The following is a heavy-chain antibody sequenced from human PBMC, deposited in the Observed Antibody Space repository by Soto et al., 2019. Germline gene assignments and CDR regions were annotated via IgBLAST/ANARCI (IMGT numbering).Heavy chain of an antibody. CDR3: AREGTPLRYFDWLLKHDAFDI. CDR1: GYTFTSYY. D-gene: IGHD3-9*01. V-gene: IGHV1-46*01. CDR2: INPSGGST. Sequence: ASVKVSCKASGYTFTSYYMHWVRQAPGQGLEWMGIINPSGGSTSYAQKFQGRVTMTRDTSTSTVYMELSSLRSEDTAVYYCAREGTPLRYFDWLLKHDAFDIWGQGTMVTVSS. J-gene: IGHJ3*02.